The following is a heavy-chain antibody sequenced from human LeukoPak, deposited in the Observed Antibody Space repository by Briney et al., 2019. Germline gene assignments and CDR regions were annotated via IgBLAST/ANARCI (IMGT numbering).Heavy chain of an antibody. Sequence: GGSLRLSCAASGFTFSSYSMNWVRQAPGKGLEWVSSISSSSSYIYYADSVKGRFTISRDNAKNSLYLQMNSLRDEDTAVYYCARDFSPRRVIAGELLYWGQGTLVTVSS. J-gene: IGHJ4*02. CDR2: ISSSSSYI. CDR1: GFTFSSYS. CDR3: ARDFSPRRVIAGELLY. D-gene: IGHD2/OR15-2a*01. V-gene: IGHV3-21*01.